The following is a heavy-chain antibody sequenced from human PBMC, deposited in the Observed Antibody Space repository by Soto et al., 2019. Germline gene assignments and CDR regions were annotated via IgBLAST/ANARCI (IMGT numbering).Heavy chain of an antibody. D-gene: IGHD3-16*01. Sequence: QVLLVQSGAEVKRLGSSVQVSCKASGVTLRSFAIAWVRQTPGHGLEWMGGIVPIFGTTNYAQKFQGRLTNTADGSTTTAFMELSSLTSEDSGLYYCATDMSGFDPWGQGTLVTVSS. CDR3: ATDMSGFDP. CDR1: GVTLRSFA. V-gene: IGHV1-69*01. CDR2: IVPIFGTT. J-gene: IGHJ5*02.